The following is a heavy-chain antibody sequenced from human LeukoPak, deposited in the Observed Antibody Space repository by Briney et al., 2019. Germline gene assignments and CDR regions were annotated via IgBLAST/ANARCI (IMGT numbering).Heavy chain of an antibody. CDR1: GYTFTSYD. V-gene: IGHV1-8*01. CDR2: MNPNSGNT. J-gene: IGHJ5*02. CDR3: ARLGYSGYDTRDRRFDP. Sequence: ASVKVSCKASGYTFTSYDINWVRQATGQGLGWMGWMNPNSGNTGYAQKFHGRVTMTRNTSIITTYMELSSLRSEDTAVYYCARLGYSGYDTRDRRFDPWGQGTLVTVSS. D-gene: IGHD5-12*01.